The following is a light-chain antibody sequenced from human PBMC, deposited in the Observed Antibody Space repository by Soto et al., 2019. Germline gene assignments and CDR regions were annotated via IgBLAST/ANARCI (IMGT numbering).Light chain of an antibody. CDR2: GNS. CDR1: SSNIGAGYD. CDR3: QSYDSSLSVRYV. Sequence: QSMLTQPPSVSGAPGQRVTISCTGSSSNIGAGYDVHWYQQLPGTAPKLLIYGNSNRPSGVPDRFSGSKSGTSASLAITGLQAEDEADYYCQSYDSSLSVRYVFGTGTKVTVL. J-gene: IGLJ1*01. V-gene: IGLV1-40*01.